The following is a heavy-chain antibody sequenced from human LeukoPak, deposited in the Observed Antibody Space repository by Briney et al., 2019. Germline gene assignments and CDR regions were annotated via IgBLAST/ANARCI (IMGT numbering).Heavy chain of an antibody. CDR2: IYYLGTT. V-gene: IGHV4-59*12. Sequence: SETLSLTCTVSGGSISGSYWSWIRQPPGKGLEWIGHIYYLGTTKYNPSLKSRLTISVDTSKNQLSLKLSSLTAADTALYYCARSPVAGTGIWYFDYWGQGTLVTVSS. D-gene: IGHD6-19*01. J-gene: IGHJ4*02. CDR1: GGSISGSY. CDR3: ARSPVAGTGIWYFDY.